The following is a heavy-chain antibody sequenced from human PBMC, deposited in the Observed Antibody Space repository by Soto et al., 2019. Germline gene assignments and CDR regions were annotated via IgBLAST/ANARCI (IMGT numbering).Heavy chain of an antibody. D-gene: IGHD1-26*01. CDR2: LSAYNGNT. J-gene: IGHJ4*02. Sequence: QVHLVQSGAEVKEPGASVKVSCKASGYTFTSYAISWVRQAPGQGLEWMGWLSAYNGNTNYVQNVQGRVTVTTDTSTDTAYMELRSLRSDDTAVYYCATVVGAVPYWGQGTLVTVSS. V-gene: IGHV1-18*01. CDR3: ATVVGAVPY. CDR1: GYTFTSYA.